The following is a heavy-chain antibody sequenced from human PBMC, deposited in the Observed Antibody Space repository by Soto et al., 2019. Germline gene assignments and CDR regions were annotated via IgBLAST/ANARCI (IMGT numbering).Heavy chain of an antibody. D-gene: IGHD2-2*02. Sequence: QPGGSLRLSCAASGFTFSSYGMHWVRQAPGKGLEWVAVIWYDASNKYYADSVKGRFTISRDNCKNTLYLQMNSLRAEDTAEYYCARDPYIVVVPAAIPDYYGMDVWGQGTTVTVSS. CDR3: ARDPYIVVVPAAIPDYYGMDV. CDR2: IWYDASNK. CDR1: GFTFSSYG. J-gene: IGHJ6*02. V-gene: IGHV3-33*01.